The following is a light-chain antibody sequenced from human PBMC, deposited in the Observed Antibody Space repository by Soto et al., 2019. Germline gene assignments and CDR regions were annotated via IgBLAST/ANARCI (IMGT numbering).Light chain of an antibody. J-gene: IGLJ2*01. V-gene: IGLV1-40*01. Sequence: QSALTQPPSVSGAPGQRVTISCSGSSSNIGAGSDVHWYQQLPGTAPKLLIYANINRPSGVPDRFSGSKSATSASLAITGLQAEDEADYYCQSYDSSLSVVIFGGGTKLTVL. CDR1: SSNIGAGSD. CDR3: QSYDSSLSVVI. CDR2: ANI.